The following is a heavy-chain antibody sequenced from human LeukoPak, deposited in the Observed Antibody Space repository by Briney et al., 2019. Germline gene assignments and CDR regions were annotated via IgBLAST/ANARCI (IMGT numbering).Heavy chain of an antibody. CDR1: GFTVDSNY. CDR2: IYSGGST. V-gene: IGHV3-66*01. D-gene: IGHD6-19*01. J-gene: IGHJ4*02. Sequence: GGSLRLPCAASGFTVDSNYMTWVRQAPGKGLEWVSVIYSGGSTYYADSVKGRFTISRDNSKNTLHLQMNSLRAEDTAVYYCAKEAVAGTLDHWGQGTLVTVSS. CDR3: AKEAVAGTLDH.